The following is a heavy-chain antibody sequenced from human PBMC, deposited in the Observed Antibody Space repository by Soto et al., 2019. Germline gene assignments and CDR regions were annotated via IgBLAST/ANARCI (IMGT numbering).Heavy chain of an antibody. CDR1: DYTFPNYG. CDR2: NSAYNGNT. D-gene: IGHD2-21*02. J-gene: IGHJ1*01. V-gene: IGHV1-18*04. Sequence: QVQLVQSGVEVKKPGASVKASCKASDYTFPNYGIKWVGQAPGQGLEGMGWNSAYNGNTNYAQKLQGRVTMTTYTATITGYMAVTNLRSGDTAVYYCARDVIPYCGSGCYPGYFHHWGQGPLVLVSS. CDR3: ARDVIPYCGSGCYPGYFHH.